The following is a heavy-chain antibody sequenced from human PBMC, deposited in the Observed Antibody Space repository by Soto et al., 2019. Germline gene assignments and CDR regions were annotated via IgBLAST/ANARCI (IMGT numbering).Heavy chain of an antibody. D-gene: IGHD1-1*01. V-gene: IGHV3-30*18. CDR2: ISYDGSNK. Sequence: QVQLVESGGGVVQPGRSLRLSCAASGFTFSSYGMHWVRQAPGKGLEWVAVISYDGSNKYYADSVKGRFTISRDNSKNTLYLQMNSLRAEDTAVYYCAKPRHPGTPHYYFDYWGQGTLVTVSS. CDR3: AKPRHPGTPHYYFDY. J-gene: IGHJ4*02. CDR1: GFTFSSYG.